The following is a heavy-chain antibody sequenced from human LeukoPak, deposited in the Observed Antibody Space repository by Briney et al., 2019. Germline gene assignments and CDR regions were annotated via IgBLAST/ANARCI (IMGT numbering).Heavy chain of an antibody. V-gene: IGHV1-2*02. D-gene: IGHD6-19*01. CDR2: INPNSGDT. CDR1: GYTFTDYH. Sequence: GASVKVSCKASGYTFTDYHMHWVRQAPGQGLEWMGWINPNSGDTNYSQKFQGRVSMTRDTSINTAYMELSRLTSDDTVVYYCARDLYSGRWTGAFDIWGQGTMVTVSS. J-gene: IGHJ3*02. CDR3: ARDLYSGRWTGAFDI.